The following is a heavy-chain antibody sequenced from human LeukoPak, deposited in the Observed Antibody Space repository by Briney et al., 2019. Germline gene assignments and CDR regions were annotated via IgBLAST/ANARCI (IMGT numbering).Heavy chain of an antibody. CDR2: INHSGST. V-gene: IGHV4-34*01. CDR1: GGSFSGYY. J-gene: IGHJ6*02. Sequence: PSQTLSLTCAVYGGSFSGYYWSWIRQPPGKGLEWIGEINHSGSTNYNPSLKSRVTISVDTSKNQFSLKLSSVTAADTAVYYCARGPHIVVVPAATNGQGMDVWGQGTTVTVSS. CDR3: ARGPHIVVVPAATNGQGMDV. D-gene: IGHD2-2*01.